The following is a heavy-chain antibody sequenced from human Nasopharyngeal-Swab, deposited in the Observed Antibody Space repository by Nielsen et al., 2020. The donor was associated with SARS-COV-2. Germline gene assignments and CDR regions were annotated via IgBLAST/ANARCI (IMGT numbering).Heavy chain of an antibody. J-gene: IGHJ3*02. V-gene: IGHV2-70*01. D-gene: IGHD6-13*01. CDR1: GFSLSTSGMC. CDR3: ARIFAPGIAAAIQRIGAFDI. CDR2: IDWDDDK. Sequence: SGPTLVKPTQTLTLTCTFSGFSLSTSGMCVSWIRQPPGKALEWLALIDWDDDKYYSTSLKTRLTISKDTSKNQVVLTMTNMDPVDTATYYCARIFAPGIAAAIQRIGAFDIWGQGTMVTVSS.